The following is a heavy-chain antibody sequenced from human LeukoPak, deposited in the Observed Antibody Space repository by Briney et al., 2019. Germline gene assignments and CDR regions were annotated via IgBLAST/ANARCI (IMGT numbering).Heavy chain of an antibody. D-gene: IGHD6-19*01. CDR1: GFTFSSYA. V-gene: IGHV3-30*04. J-gene: IGHJ6*03. Sequence: GGSLRLSCAASGFTFSSYAMHWVRQAPGKGLEWVAVISYDGSNKNSADSVKGRFTISRDNSKNTLYLQMNSLRAEDTAVYYCARESYSSGWYGWDYYYYYMDVWGKGTTVTISS. CDR2: ISYDGSNK. CDR3: ARESYSSGWYGWDYYYYYMDV.